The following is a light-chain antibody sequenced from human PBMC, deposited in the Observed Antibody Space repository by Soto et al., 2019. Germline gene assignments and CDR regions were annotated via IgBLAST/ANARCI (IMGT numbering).Light chain of an antibody. CDR1: QGVSDW. V-gene: IGKV1-12*01. J-gene: IGKJ1*01. CDR2: GSS. Sequence: DIQMTQSPSSVSASVGDSVTIAFRASQGVSDWVAWYQQKPGEAPKLLIYGSSSLLSGVPSRFSGTRSGTDFTLTISSLQPEDFATYYCQQANSYPWTFGQGTKVDIK. CDR3: QQANSYPWT.